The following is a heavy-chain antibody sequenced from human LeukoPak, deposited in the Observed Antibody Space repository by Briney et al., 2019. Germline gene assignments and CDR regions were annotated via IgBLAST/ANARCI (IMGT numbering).Heavy chain of an antibody. CDR1: GYTFTSYY. D-gene: IGHD3-3*01. CDR3: ARGNKATIFGY. CDR2: INPSGGST. J-gene: IGHJ4*02. Sequence: ASAKVSCKASGYTFTSYYMHWVRQAPGQGLEWMGIINPSGGSTSYAQKFQGRVTMTRDMSTSTVYMELSSLRSEDTAVYYCARGNKATIFGYWGQGTLVTVSS. V-gene: IGHV1-46*01.